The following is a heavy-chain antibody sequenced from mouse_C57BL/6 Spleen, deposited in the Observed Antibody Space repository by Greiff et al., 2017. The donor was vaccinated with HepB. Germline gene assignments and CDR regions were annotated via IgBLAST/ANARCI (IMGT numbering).Heavy chain of an antibody. CDR2: IDPENGDT. V-gene: IGHV14-4*01. Sequence: EVQLQQSGAELVRPGASVKLSCTASGFNIKDDYMHWVKQRPEQGLEWIGWIDPENGDTEYASKFQGKATITADTSSNTAYLQLSSLTAEDTAVYYCTTCPPTGSYAMDYWGQGTSVTVSS. J-gene: IGHJ4*01. D-gene: IGHD1-1*01. CDR1: GFNIKDDY. CDR3: TTCPPTGSYAMDY.